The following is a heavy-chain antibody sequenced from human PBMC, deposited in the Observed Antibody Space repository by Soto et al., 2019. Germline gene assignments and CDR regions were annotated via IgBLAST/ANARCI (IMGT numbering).Heavy chain of an antibody. V-gene: IGHV3-23*01. D-gene: IGHD3-16*01. J-gene: IGHJ4*02. Sequence: VHLLDSGGGLVQPGGSLRLSCAASGFTFSNYVMSWVRQAPGKGLEWVSSISGSGDNTYYADSVKGRFTISRDNSKNPAFLQMNSLGAEDTAVYYLSKLPLVLAFGFYYWGQGTLVTVPS. CDR1: GFTFSNYV. CDR2: ISGSGDNT. CDR3: SKLPLVLAFGFYY.